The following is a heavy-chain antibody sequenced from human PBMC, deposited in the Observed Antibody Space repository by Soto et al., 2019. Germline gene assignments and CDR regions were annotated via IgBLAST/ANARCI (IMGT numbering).Heavy chain of an antibody. CDR3: ARIKWGLNYYNGMDV. J-gene: IGHJ6*02. Sequence: ASVKVSFKPSGYSFSDYFIQWVRQAPGQGLEWVAWINPKTAATNYAKKFQGRVSLTWDTSSTTAYVELTRLRPDDTAVYYCARIKWGLNYYNGMDVWGQGTTVTV. V-gene: IGHV1-2*02. CDR1: GYSFSDYF. CDR2: INPKTAAT. D-gene: IGHD1-26*01.